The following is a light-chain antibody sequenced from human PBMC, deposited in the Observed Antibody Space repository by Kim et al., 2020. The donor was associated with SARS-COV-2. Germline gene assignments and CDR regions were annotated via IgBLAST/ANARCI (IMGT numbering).Light chain of an antibody. CDR3: AAWDDSLSSPV. J-gene: IGLJ3*02. CDR2: AYD. V-gene: IGLV1-44*01. Sequence: GTRVTSSCSGSSSNIGKNTVSWFQQVPGMAPKLLISAYDQRPSGIPDRFSGSKSGTSASLAISGLQSEDEADYYCAAWDDSLSSPVFGGGTQLTVL. CDR1: SSNIGKNT.